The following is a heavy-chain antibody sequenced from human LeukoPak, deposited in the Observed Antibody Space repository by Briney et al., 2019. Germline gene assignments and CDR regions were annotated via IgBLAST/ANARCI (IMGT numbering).Heavy chain of an antibody. J-gene: IGHJ6*03. Sequence: ASVKVSCRASGYTFTTYGISWVRQAPGQGLEWMGWISGNNGNTNYAQKFQGRVTMTTDTSTSTAYMELRSLRSDDTAVYYCARAEYYDYRYYVDVWGKGTTVTVSS. CDR2: ISGNNGNT. D-gene: IGHD3-3*01. V-gene: IGHV1-18*01. CDR1: GYTFTTYG. CDR3: ARAEYYDYRYYVDV.